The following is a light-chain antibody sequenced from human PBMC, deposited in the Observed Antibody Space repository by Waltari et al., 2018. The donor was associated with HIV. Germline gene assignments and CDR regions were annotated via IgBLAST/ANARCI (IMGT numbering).Light chain of an antibody. V-gene: IGKV1-39*01. CDR3: QQSYVPPPT. J-gene: IGKJ1*01. CDR2: AAS. CDR1: QSIGIY. Sequence: DIQMTQSPSSLSASVGDRVTITCRASQSIGIYLNWYQQKPGKAPNLLIYAASTLQGGVPSRFSGSGSGTQFTLTIISLQPADFATYYCQQSYVPPPTFGQGTKVETK.